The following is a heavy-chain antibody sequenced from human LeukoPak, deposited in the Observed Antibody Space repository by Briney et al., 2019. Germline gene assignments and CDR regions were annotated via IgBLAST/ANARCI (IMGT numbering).Heavy chain of an antibody. CDR2: IYCNDSK. CDR1: VSAGTTTRAP. CDR3: AHRKTKYNDKANYAMDV. Sequence: ESVPTPVNPTQSLTMTCTFSVSAGTTTRAPVTWIRQPTGKALECLTLIYCNDSKRYTPSLTSRITITKDTSKNQVVLTMTNMDPVHTATYYCAHRKTKYNDKANYAMDVSGQGTPVTVSS. J-gene: IGHJ6*02. V-gene: IGHV2-5*01. D-gene: IGHD1-1*01.